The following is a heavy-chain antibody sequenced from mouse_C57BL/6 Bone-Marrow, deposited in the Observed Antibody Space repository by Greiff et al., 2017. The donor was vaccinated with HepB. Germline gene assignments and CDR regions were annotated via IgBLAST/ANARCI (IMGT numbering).Heavy chain of an antibody. CDR3: ARRNYYGSSYVGYWYFDV. Sequence: QVQLQQSGAELVRPGTSVKMSCKASGYTFTNYWIGWAKQRPGHGLEWIGDIYPGGGYTNYNEKFKGKATLTADKSSSTAYMQVSSLTSEDSAIYYCARRNYYGSSYVGYWYFDVWGTGTTVTVSS. V-gene: IGHV1-63*01. J-gene: IGHJ1*03. D-gene: IGHD1-1*01. CDR2: IYPGGGYT. CDR1: GYTFTNYW.